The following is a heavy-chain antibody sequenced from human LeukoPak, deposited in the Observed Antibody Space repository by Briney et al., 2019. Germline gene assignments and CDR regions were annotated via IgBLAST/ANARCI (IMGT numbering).Heavy chain of an antibody. J-gene: IGHJ4*02. CDR2: IYYSGTT. V-gene: IGHV4-39*01. CDR1: GGSISSSSYY. CDR3: ASLGGYCGGDCYSRPFDH. D-gene: IGHD2-21*01. Sequence: PSETLSLTCTVSGGSISSSSYYWGWIRQPPGKGLEWIGSIYYSGTTHYNPSLKSRVTISVDTSKNQFSLKLSSVTAADTAVYYCASLGGYCGGDCYSRPFDHWGQGTLVAVSS.